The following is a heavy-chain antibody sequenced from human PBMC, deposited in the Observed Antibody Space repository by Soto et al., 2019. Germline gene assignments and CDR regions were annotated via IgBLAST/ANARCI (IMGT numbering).Heavy chain of an antibody. V-gene: IGHV3-30*18. Sequence: PGGSLRLSCAASGFTFSSYGMHWVRQAPGKGLEWVAVISYDGSNKYYADSVKGRFTISRDNSKNTLYLQMNSLRAEDTAVYYCAKDQVVVAEGYYYGMDVWGQGTTVTVSS. CDR3: AKDQVVVAEGYYYGMDV. J-gene: IGHJ6*02. CDR2: ISYDGSNK. D-gene: IGHD2-15*01. CDR1: GFTFSSYG.